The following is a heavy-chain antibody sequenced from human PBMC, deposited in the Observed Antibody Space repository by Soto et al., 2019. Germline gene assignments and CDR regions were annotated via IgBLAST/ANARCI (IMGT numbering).Heavy chain of an antibody. J-gene: IGHJ4*02. D-gene: IGHD6-6*01. V-gene: IGHV3-33*01. CDR2: TWYDGSKE. Sequence: QVQLVESGGGVVQPGRSLRLSCGASGFTFSMFGMHWVRQAPGKGLQWVAFTWYDGSKEFYADSVKGRFTISRDNSNNAVFLQMNSLRAEDTAVYYCARDPLEYSSSSVEFWGQGTLVTVSS. CDR1: GFTFSMFG. CDR3: ARDPLEYSSSSVEF.